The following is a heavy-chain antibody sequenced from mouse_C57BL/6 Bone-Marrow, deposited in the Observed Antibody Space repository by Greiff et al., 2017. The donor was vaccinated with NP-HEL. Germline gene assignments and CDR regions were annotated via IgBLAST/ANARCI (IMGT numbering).Heavy chain of an antibody. Sequence: VQLQQSGAELARPGASVKMSCKASGYTFTSYTMHWVKQRPGQGLEWIGYINPSSGYTKYNQKFKDKATLTADKSSSTAYMQLSSLTSEDSAVYYCARSPYYDYLYYFDYWGQGTTLTVSS. CDR2: INPSSGYT. CDR3: ARSPYYDYLYYFDY. CDR1: GYTFTSYT. V-gene: IGHV1-4*01. D-gene: IGHD2-4*01. J-gene: IGHJ2*01.